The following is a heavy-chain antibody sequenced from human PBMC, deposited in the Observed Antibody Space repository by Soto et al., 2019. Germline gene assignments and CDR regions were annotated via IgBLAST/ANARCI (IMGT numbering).Heavy chain of an antibody. CDR2: IKQDGSEK. CDR1: GFTFSSYW. D-gene: IGHD6-13*01. CDR3: AGDSAAGSPRIRFDP. V-gene: IGHV3-7*04. Sequence: EVQLVESGGGLVQPGGSLRLSCAASGFTFSSYWMSWVRQAPGKGLEWVANIKQDGSEKYYVDSVKGRFTISRDNAKNSLYLQMNILSAEDTAVYYCAGDSAAGSPRIRFDPWGQGTLVTVSS. J-gene: IGHJ5*02.